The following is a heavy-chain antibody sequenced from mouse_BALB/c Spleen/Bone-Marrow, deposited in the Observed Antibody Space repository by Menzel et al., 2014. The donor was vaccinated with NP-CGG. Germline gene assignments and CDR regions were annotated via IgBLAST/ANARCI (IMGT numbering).Heavy chain of an antibody. CDR1: GYTFTSYW. Sequence: DLVKPGASVKLSCKASGYTFTSYWINWIKQRPGQGLEWIGRIAPGSGSTYYDEMFKGKATLTVDTSSSTAYIQLSSLSSEDSAVYFCARSYYGRAVDYWGQGTSVTGSS. CDR2: IAPGSGST. J-gene: IGHJ4*01. D-gene: IGHD1-1*01. CDR3: ARSYYGRAVDY. V-gene: IGHV1S41*01.